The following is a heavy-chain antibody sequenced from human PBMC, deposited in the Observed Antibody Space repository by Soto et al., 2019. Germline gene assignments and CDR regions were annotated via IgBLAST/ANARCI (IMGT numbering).Heavy chain of an antibody. Sequence: GGSLRLSCAASGFTFSSYGMSWVRQAPGKGLEWVANIKQDGSEKYYVDSVKGRFTISRDNAKNSLYLQMNSLRAEDTAVYYCARGNTFGGVIVWGKGTLVTVSS. CDR3: ARGNTFGGVIV. CDR1: GFTFSSYG. V-gene: IGHV3-7*01. D-gene: IGHD3-16*02. J-gene: IGHJ4*02. CDR2: IKQDGSEK.